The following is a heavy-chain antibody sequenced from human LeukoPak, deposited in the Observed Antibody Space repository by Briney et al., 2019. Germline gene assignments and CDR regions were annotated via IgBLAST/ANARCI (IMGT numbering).Heavy chain of an antibody. CDR1: GFTFSSYA. J-gene: IGHJ4*02. D-gene: IGHD5-24*01. CDR3: ARGDGYNFFDY. Sequence: GGSLRLSCAASGFTFSSYAMSWVRQAPGKGLEWVSAISNGGGSTYYADSVKGRFTISRDNSKNTLSLQMNSLRAEDTAVYYCARGDGYNFFDYWGQGTLVTVSS. CDR2: ISNGGGST. V-gene: IGHV3-23*01.